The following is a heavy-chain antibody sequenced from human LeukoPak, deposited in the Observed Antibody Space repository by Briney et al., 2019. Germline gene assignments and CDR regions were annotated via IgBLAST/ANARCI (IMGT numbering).Heavy chain of an antibody. J-gene: IGHJ4*02. CDR3: AKEPPGIAVAGLFDY. D-gene: IGHD6-19*01. Sequence: GGSLRLSCAASGYTFSSYAMIWVRQAPGEGLEWVSAISGSGGSTYYADSVKGRFTISRDNSKNTLYLQMNSLRAEDTAVYYCAKEPPGIAVAGLFDYWGQGTLVTVSS. CDR1: GYTFSSYA. V-gene: IGHV3-23*01. CDR2: ISGSGGST.